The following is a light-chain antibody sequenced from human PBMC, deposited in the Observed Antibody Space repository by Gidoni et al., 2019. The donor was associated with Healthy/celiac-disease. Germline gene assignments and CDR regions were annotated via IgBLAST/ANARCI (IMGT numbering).Light chain of an antibody. J-gene: IGKJ4*01. CDR3: QQRSNWPPLT. Sequence: EIVLTQSPATLSLSPWERATLSCSASQSVSSYLAWYQQKPGQAPRLLIYDASNRATGITARFSGSGSGTDFTLNISSIEPEDFAVYYCQQRSNWPPLTFGGGTKVEIK. CDR2: DAS. V-gene: IGKV3-11*01. CDR1: QSVSSY.